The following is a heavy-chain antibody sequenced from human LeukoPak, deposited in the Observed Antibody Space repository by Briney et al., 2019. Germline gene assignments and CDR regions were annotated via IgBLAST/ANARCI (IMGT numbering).Heavy chain of an antibody. D-gene: IGHD2/OR15-2a*01. V-gene: IGHV4-4*07. CDR3: ARDSGTTTISPLRYYYYYMDV. CDR1: GGSISSYY. Sequence: SETLSLTCTVSGGSISSYYWSWIRQPAGKGLEWIGRIYTSGSTNYNPSLKSRVTMSVDTSKNQFSLKLSSVTAADTAVYYCARDSGTTTISPLRYYYYYMDVWGKGTTVTVSS. J-gene: IGHJ6*03. CDR2: IYTSGST.